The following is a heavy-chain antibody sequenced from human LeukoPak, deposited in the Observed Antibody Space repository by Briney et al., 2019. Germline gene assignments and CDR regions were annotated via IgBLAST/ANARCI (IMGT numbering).Heavy chain of an antibody. CDR2: ISGNNDNP. CDR3: ARDGTSADDY. CDR1: GYTXTGYY. V-gene: IGHV1-18*04. J-gene: IGHJ4*02. D-gene: IGHD1-26*01. Sequence: ASVKVSCKASGYTXTGYYMHWVRQAPGQGLEWMGWISGNNDNPNYGQKFQGRFTVTTDSSTSTAYMELRNLTFDDTAVYYCARDGTSADDYWGQGTLVTVSS.